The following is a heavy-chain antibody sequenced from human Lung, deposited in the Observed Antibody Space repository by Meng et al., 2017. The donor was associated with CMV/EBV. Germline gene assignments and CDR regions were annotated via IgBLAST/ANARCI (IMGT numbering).Heavy chain of an antibody. CDR1: CNSIPLDG. CDR2: SLASGSA. Sequence: QPSVRWLWKPSAPRSLPLTFSCNSIPLDGLSLTRQPWGRGLEWIGRSLASGSARYHRSRNSRITMSESTAKNQFSLKLSSVSAADTAVYYCARAFGSSWYPNGFYPWGQGTLVTVSS. V-gene: IGHV4-4*07. D-gene: IGHD6-13*01. J-gene: IGHJ5*02. CDR3: ARAFGSSWYPNGFYP.